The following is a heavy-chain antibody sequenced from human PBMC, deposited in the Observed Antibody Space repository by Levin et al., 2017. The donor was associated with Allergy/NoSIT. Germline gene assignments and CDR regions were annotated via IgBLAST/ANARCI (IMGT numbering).Heavy chain of an antibody. Sequence: SCAASGFTFDDYTMHWVRHAPGKGLEWVSLISWDGGSTYYADSVKGRFTISRDNSKNSLYLQMNSLRTEDTALYYCAKDRHDSSGYPYFQHWGQGTLVTVSS. D-gene: IGHD3-22*01. CDR1: GFTFDDYT. CDR2: ISWDGGST. J-gene: IGHJ1*01. V-gene: IGHV3-43*01. CDR3: AKDRHDSSGYPYFQH.